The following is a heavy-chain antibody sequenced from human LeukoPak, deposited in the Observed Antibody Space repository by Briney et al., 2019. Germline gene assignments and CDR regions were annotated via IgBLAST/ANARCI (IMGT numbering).Heavy chain of an antibody. J-gene: IGHJ5*02. CDR3: ARSRQWLNWFDP. Sequence: SQTLSLTCAISGDSLSSNTAAWTWIRQSPSRGLECLGRTYYRSKWYNDYAVSVKSRITINPDTSKNQFSLQLNSVTPEDTAVYYCARSRQWLNWFDPWGQGTLVTVSS. D-gene: IGHD6-19*01. CDR2: TYYRSKWYN. CDR1: GDSLSSNTAA. V-gene: IGHV6-1*01.